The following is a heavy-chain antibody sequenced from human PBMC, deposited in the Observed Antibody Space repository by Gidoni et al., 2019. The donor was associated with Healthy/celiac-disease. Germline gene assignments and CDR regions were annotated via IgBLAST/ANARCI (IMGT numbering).Heavy chain of an antibody. J-gene: IGHJ4*02. Sequence: QVQLVESGGGVVQPGRSLRLSCAASGFTFSSYGMPGVRQAPGKGLEWVAVIWYDGSNKYYADSVKGRFTISRDNSKNTLYLQMNSLRAEDTAVYYCARESRPALVFDYWGQGTLVTVSS. CDR2: IWYDGSNK. CDR3: ARESRPALVFDY. V-gene: IGHV3-33*01. CDR1: GFTFSSYG.